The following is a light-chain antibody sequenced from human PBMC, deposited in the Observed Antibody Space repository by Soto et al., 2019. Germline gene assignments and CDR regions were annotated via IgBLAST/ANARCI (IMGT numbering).Light chain of an antibody. V-gene: IGKV1-39*01. CDR1: HTITDF. CDR3: QQTYSVPWT. J-gene: IGKJ1*01. CDR2: GAS. Sequence: DIQMTQSPSSLSASVGDRVTITCRASHTITDFLSWYQERPGKAPKQLIYGASTLQDGVTSRFSGSGSATNFTLTISSLLRDDFATYYCQQTYSVPWTFGQGTKV.